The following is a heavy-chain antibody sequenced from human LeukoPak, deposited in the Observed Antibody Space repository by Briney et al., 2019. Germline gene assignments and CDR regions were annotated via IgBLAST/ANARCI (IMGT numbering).Heavy chain of an antibody. J-gene: IGHJ4*02. D-gene: IGHD6-13*01. CDR1: GYTFPNYW. Sequence: GESLKISCKGSGYTFPNYWIGWVRQMPGKGLEWMGIISPGDSYTTYSPSFQGQVTISADKSINIAYLQWSSLKASDTAMYYCARRRSYSTSLYHFDYWGQGTLVTVSS. CDR3: ARRRSYSTSLYHFDY. V-gene: IGHV5-51*01. CDR2: ISPGDSYT.